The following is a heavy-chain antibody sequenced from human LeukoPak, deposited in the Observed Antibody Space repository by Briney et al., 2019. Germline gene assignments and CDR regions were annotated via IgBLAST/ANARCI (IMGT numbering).Heavy chain of an antibody. J-gene: IGHJ3*02. CDR1: GDNASSNSAA. CDR2: TYYRSKRYN. V-gene: IGHV6-1*01. CDR3: ASGSGSYTNAFDI. Sequence: SQTLSLTCAISGDNASSNSAAWNWIRQSPSRGLEWLGRTYYRSKRYNDYAVSVKSRITINPDTSKNQFSLQLNSVTPEDTAVYYCASGSGSYTNAFDIWGQGTMVTVSS. D-gene: IGHD1-26*01.